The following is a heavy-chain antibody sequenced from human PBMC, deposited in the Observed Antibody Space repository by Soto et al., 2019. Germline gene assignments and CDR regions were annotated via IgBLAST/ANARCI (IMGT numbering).Heavy chain of an antibody. CDR3: AKESPYADFRIYYFDY. CDR1: GFTFSSYA. CDR2: ISGDGTRT. V-gene: IGHV3-23*01. J-gene: IGHJ4*02. Sequence: EVQLLESGGGLVQPGGPLRLSCAASGFTFSSYAMSWVRQAPGKGLEWVSAISGDGTRTYYAGSVKGRFTISRDNSKNTLYLHMNSLRAEDTAVYYYAKESPYADFRIYYFDYWGQGTLVTVSS. D-gene: IGHD4-17*01.